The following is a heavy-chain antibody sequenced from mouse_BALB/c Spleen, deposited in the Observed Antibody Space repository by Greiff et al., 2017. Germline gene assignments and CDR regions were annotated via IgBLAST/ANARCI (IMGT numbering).Heavy chain of an antibody. CDR3: ARQGGYRYDDEYAMDY. V-gene: IGHV5-12-1*01. CDR1: GFAFSSYD. Sequence: EVNLVESGGGLVKPGGSLKLSCAASGFAFSSYDMSWVRQTPEKRLEWVAYISSGGGSTYYPDTVKGRFTISRDNAKNTLYLQMSSLKSEDTAMYYCARQGGYRYDDEYAMDYWGQGTSVTVSS. D-gene: IGHD2-14*01. J-gene: IGHJ4*01. CDR2: ISSGGGST.